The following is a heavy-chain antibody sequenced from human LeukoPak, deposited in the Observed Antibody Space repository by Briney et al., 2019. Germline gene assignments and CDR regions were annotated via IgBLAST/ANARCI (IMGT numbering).Heavy chain of an antibody. J-gene: IGHJ4*02. Sequence: GGSLRLSCEASGFTFSSFSMHWVRHAPGKGLVWVARIHSDGINTNYADFVKGRFTISRDNAKNTLYLQMNSLRAEDTAVYYCARVAYISTWYVDYWGQGTLVTVSS. V-gene: IGHV3-74*01. D-gene: IGHD6-13*01. CDR3: ARVAYISTWYVDY. CDR1: GFTFSSFS. CDR2: IHSDGINT.